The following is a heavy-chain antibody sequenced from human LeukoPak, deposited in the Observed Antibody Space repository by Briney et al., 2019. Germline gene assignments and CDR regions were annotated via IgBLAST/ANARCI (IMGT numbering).Heavy chain of an antibody. D-gene: IGHD4-11*01. CDR2: ISAHNGNT. V-gene: IGHV1-18*01. CDR1: GYTFTSYG. Sequence: ASVKVSCKASGYTFTSYGISWVRQAPGQGLEWMGWISAHNGNTNYAQKLQGGVTMTTDTSTSTAYMELRSLRSDDTAVYYCARDRSTAAPARYYYYYYMDVWGKGTTVTVSS. J-gene: IGHJ6*03. CDR3: ARDRSTAAPARYYYYYYMDV.